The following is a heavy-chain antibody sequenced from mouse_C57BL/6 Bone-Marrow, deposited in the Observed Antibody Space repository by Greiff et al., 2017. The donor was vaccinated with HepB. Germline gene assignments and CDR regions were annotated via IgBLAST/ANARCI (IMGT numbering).Heavy chain of an antibody. J-gene: IGHJ3*01. CDR1: GYTFTSYG. CDR3: SRRGLSIYYGYDGAG. D-gene: IGHD2-2*01. Sequence: QVQLQQSGAELARPGASVKLSCKASGYTFTSYGISWVKQRTGQGLEWIGEIYPRSGNTYYNEKFKGKATLTADKSSSTAYMELRSLTSEDSAVYVWSRRGLSIYYGYDGAGWGQGTLVTVSA. CDR2: IYPRSGNT. V-gene: IGHV1-81*01.